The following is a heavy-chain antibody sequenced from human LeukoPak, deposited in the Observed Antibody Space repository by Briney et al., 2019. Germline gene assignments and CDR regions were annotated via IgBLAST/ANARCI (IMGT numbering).Heavy chain of an antibody. Sequence: PSKTLSLTCTVSGGSTSSSSYYWGWIRQPPGKGLEWIGSIYYSGSTYYNPSLKSRVTISVHTSKNQFSLKLSSVTAADTAVYYCARRDPGIAVAGFDYWGQGTLVTVSS. V-gene: IGHV4-39*01. CDR3: ARRDPGIAVAGFDY. D-gene: IGHD6-19*01. CDR2: IYYSGST. J-gene: IGHJ4*02. CDR1: GGSTSSSSYY.